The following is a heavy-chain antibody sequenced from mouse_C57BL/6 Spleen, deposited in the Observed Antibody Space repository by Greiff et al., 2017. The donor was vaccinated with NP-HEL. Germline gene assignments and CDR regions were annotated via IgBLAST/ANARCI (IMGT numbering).Heavy chain of an antibody. J-gene: IGHJ2*01. V-gene: IGHV1-26*01. CDR2: INPNNGGT. CDR1: GYTFTDYY. D-gene: IGHD3-2*02. Sequence: EVQLQQSGPELVKPGASVKISCKASGYTFTDYYMNWVKQSHGKSLEWIGDINPNNGGTSYNQKFKGKATLTVDKSSSTAYMELRSLTSEDSAVYYCAREDSSGPGYYFDYWGQGTTLTVSS. CDR3: AREDSSGPGYYFDY.